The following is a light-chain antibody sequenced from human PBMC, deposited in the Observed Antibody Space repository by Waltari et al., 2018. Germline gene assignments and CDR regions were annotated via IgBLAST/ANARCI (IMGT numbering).Light chain of an antibody. CDR1: SSNIGANF. Sequence: QSVLTQPPSASGTPGQTVTISCSGTSSNIGANFVFWYQQLPGSAPRLIIYNNDRLPSGVPDRFSGSKSGTSGSLVISAIRAEDEADYSCASWDDSMSVAFGGGTKLTVL. CDR2: NND. CDR3: ASWDDSMSVA. J-gene: IGLJ2*01. V-gene: IGLV1-47*01.